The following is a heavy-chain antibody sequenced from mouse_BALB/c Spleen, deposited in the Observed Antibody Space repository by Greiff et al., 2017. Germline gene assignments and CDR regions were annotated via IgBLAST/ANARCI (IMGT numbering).Heavy chain of an antibody. D-gene: IGHD1-1*01. CDR1: GFTFSSFG. CDR2: ISSGSSTI. J-gene: IGHJ1*01. CDR3: ARSTTVPFYWYFDV. Sequence: EVQGVESGGGLVQPGGSRKLSCAASGFTFSSFGMHWVRQAPEKGLEWVAYISSGSSTIYYADTVKGRFTISRDNPKNTLFLQMTSLRSEDTAMYYCARSTTVPFYWYFDVWGAGTTVTVSS. V-gene: IGHV5-17*02.